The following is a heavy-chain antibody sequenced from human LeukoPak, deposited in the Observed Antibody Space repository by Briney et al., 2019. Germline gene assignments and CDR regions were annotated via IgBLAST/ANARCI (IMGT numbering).Heavy chain of an antibody. CDR3: ARGPGIAVAGITNWFDP. D-gene: IGHD6-19*01. J-gene: IGHJ5*02. CDR2: IYYSGST. CDR1: GGSISSYY. Sequence: PSETLSLTCTVSGGSISSYYWSWIRQPPGKGLEWIGYIYYSGSTNYNPSLKSRVTISVDTSKNQFSLKLSSVTAADTAVYYCARGPGIAVAGITNWFDPWGQGTLVTVSS. V-gene: IGHV4-59*01.